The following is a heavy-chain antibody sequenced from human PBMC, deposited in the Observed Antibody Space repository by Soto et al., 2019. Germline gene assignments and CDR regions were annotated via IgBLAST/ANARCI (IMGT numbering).Heavy chain of an antibody. J-gene: IGHJ3*02. D-gene: IGHD1-26*01. CDR2: IYSDRST. CDR1: GFTVSSNY. V-gene: IGHV3-53*01. CDR3: ARDLEWEVRGAFDI. Sequence: GGSLRLSCAASGFTVSSNYMSWVRQAPGKGLEWVSVIYSDRSTYYADSVKDRFTISRDNSKNTLYLQMNSLRAEDTAVYYRARDLEWEVRGAFDIWGQGTMVTVSS.